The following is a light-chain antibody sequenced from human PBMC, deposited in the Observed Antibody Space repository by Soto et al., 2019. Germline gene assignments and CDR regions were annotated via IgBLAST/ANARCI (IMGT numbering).Light chain of an antibody. Sequence: EILLTQSEGTLSLSPGERATLSFMASQSISNNYLAWYQHKPGQAPRLLIYGASSRATGIPDRFSGSGSGTDFTLTISRLEPEDFAVYYCQQYGSSWTFGQGTKVDIK. V-gene: IGKV3-20*01. CDR3: QQYGSSWT. J-gene: IGKJ1*01. CDR2: GAS. CDR1: QSISNNY.